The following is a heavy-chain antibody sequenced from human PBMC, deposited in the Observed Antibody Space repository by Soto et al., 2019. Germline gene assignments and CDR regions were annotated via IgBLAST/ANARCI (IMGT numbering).Heavy chain of an antibody. CDR3: ARVIRGSGWSFDY. CDR2: INPNSGGT. D-gene: IGHD6-19*01. CDR1: GYTFTGYY. V-gene: IGHV1-2*02. Sequence: ASVKVSCKASGYTFTGYYMHWVRQAPGQGLEWMGWINPNSGGTNYAQKFQGRVTMTRDTSISTAYMELSRLRSDDTAVYYCARVIRGSGWSFDYWGQGTLVTVSS. J-gene: IGHJ4*02.